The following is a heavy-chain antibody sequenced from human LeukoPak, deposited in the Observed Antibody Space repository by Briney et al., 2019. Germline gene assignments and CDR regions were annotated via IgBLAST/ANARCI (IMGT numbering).Heavy chain of an antibody. CDR1: GLSYNVLR. D-gene: IGHD4-17*01. Sequence: GGSLRLLCEGCGLSYNVLRMRWAPQATGKALEGESSVNQGGREKYYVDSGKGRYDISRDDAKNSLYLQRNTLRSDDMSRYYCGSYYGINWVIGYWGQGTLVTVSS. J-gene: IGHJ4*02. CDR3: GSYYGINWVIGY. V-gene: IGHV3-7*01. CDR2: VNQGGREK.